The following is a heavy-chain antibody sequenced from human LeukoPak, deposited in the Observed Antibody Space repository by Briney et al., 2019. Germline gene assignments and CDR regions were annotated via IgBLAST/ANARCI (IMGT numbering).Heavy chain of an antibody. V-gene: IGHV3-21*01. CDR2: ISSSSSYI. Sequence: PGGSLRLSCAASGFTFSSYSMTWVRQAPGKGLEWVSSISSSSSYIYYADSVKGRFTISRDNAKNSLYLQMNSLRAEDTAVYYCARVPGIAVAGGYDYWGQGTLVTVSS. D-gene: IGHD6-19*01. CDR3: ARVPGIAVAGGYDY. CDR1: GFTFSSYS. J-gene: IGHJ4*02.